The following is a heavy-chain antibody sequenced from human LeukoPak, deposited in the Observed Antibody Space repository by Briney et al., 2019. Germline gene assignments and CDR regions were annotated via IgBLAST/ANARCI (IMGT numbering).Heavy chain of an antibody. J-gene: IGHJ4*02. V-gene: IGHV4-59*01. D-gene: IGHD6-19*01. CDR3: ASLAGWYYFDY. Sequence: PSETLSLTCTVSGGSISSYYWSWIRQPPGKGLEWIGYIYYSGSTNYNPSLKSRVTISVDTSKNQFSLKLSSVTAADTAVYYCASLAGWYYFDYWGQGTLVTVSS. CDR1: GGSISSYY. CDR2: IYYSGST.